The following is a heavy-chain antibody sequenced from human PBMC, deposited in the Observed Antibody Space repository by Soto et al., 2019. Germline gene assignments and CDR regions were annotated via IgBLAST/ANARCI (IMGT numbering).Heavy chain of an antibody. V-gene: IGHV3-30*18. Sequence: GGSLRLSCAASGFTFPTYAMHWVRQAPGQGLEWVAHISYDGTNKNFADSVKGRFTISRDNSKNTLWLQMNSLRLEDTAVYYCAKEDIAAPSHAFDVSVQGTLVTVS. CDR2: ISYDGTNK. D-gene: IGHD6-13*01. CDR3: AKEDIAAPSHAFDV. J-gene: IGHJ3*01. CDR1: GFTFPTYA.